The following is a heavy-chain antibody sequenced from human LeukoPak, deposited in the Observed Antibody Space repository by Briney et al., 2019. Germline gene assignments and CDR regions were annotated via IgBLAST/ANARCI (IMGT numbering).Heavy chain of an antibody. CDR1: GGTFSSYA. CDR2: MNPNSGNT. D-gene: IGHD3-16*01. V-gene: IGHV1-8*02. Sequence: ASVKVSCKASGGTFSSYAIIWVRQATRQGLEWMGWMNPNSGNTGYAHKFQGRVTMTRNTSISTAYMELSSLRSEDPAVYYCASPGDGGALDYWGQGTLVTVSS. J-gene: IGHJ4*02. CDR3: ASPGDGGALDY.